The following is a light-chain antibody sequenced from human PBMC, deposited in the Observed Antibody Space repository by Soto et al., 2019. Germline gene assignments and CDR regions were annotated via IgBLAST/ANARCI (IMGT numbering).Light chain of an antibody. CDR2: GAS. CDR1: QSIRTY. CDR3: QQSSTTPYT. V-gene: IGKV1-39*01. Sequence: DIQMTQSPSSQSASVGDRVTITCRASQSIRTYLNWYQQKPGKAPKVLIYGASSLQSGVPSRFSGSGSATDFTLTISSLQPEDFATYYCQQSSTTPYTVGQGTKVDIK. J-gene: IGKJ2*01.